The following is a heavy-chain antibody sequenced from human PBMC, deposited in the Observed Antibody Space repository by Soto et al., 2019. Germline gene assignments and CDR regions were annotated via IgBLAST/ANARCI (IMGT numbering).Heavy chain of an antibody. Sequence: EVQLVESGGGMVQPGGSLELSCAASGFSFSGSDVHWGRQASGTGLELVGRTRSNANNYATSYAASVKGRFTISRDDSKYTAYLQMNSLKTDDTAVDYGNRQGLTDGYKWGFDYWGQGSLVTLSA. CDR1: GFSFSGSD. CDR2: TRSNANNYAT. D-gene: IGHD5-12*01. J-gene: IGHJ4*02. V-gene: IGHV3-73*02. CDR3: NRQGLTDGYKWGFDY.